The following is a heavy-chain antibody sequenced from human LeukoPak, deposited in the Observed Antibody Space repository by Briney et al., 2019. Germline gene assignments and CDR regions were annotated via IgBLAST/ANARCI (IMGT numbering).Heavy chain of an antibody. CDR1: GLTFSSYA. Sequence: PGGSLRLSCAASGLTFSSYAMSWVRQAPGKGLEWVSAISGSDDSTYYADSVKGRFTISRDNSKNTLYLQMNSLRAEDTALYYCAKGGLIAYFDYGGQGTLVTVSS. D-gene: IGHD3-16*02. J-gene: IGHJ4*02. V-gene: IGHV3-23*01. CDR2: ISGSDDST. CDR3: AKGGLIAYFDY.